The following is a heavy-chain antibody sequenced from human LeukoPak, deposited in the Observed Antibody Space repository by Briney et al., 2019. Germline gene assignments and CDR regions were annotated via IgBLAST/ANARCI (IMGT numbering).Heavy chain of an antibody. CDR2: IYTSGST. V-gene: IGHV4-61*02. J-gene: IGHJ4*02. CDR3: ARKRLGVTIFGVVISPFDY. Sequence: SETLSLTCTVSGGSISSGSYYWRWIRQPDGKGLEWIGRIYTSGSTNYKPSLKSLVTISVDTSKNQFSLKLSSVTAADTAVYYCARKRLGVTIFGVVISPFDYWGQGTLVTVSS. CDR1: GGSISSGSYY. D-gene: IGHD3-3*01.